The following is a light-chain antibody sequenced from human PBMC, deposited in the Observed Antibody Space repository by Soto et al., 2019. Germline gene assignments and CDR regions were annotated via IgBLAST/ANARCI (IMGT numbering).Light chain of an antibody. J-gene: IGKJ1*01. CDR3: QQHSTSPT. V-gene: IGKV3-20*01. Sequence: EIVLTQSAGTLSFSPVERCTLSFRASQSVSSDYLAWYQQKPGQAPRLLIYDASSRATGIPDRFSGSGSGTDFTLTISRLEPEDIAVYYCQQHSTSPTFGQGTKVDIK. CDR2: DAS. CDR1: QSVSSDY.